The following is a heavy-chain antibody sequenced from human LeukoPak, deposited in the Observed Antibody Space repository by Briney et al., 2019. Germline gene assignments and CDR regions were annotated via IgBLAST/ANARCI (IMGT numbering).Heavy chain of an antibody. D-gene: IGHD3-3*01. Sequence: GRSLRLSCAASGFTFSSYGMHWVRQAPGKGLEWVAVIWYDGSNKYYADSVKGRFTISSDNSKNTLYLQMNSLRAEDTAVYYCAKGYYDFWSGYYHDAFDIWGQGTMVTVSS. CDR3: AKGYYDFWSGYYHDAFDI. V-gene: IGHV3-33*06. J-gene: IGHJ3*02. CDR2: IWYDGSNK. CDR1: GFTFSSYG.